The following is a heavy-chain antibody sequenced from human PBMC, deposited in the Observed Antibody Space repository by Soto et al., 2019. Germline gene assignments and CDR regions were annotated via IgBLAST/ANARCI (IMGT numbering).Heavy chain of an antibody. CDR2: IYHSGST. CDR1: GYSIGSGYY. CDR3: ARGTYYYDSSGLNWFDP. J-gene: IGHJ5*02. Sequence: SETLSLTCAVSGYSIGSGYYWGWIRQPPGKGLEWIGSIYHSGSTYYNPSLKSRVTISVDTSKNQFSLKLSSVTAADTAVYYCARGTYYYDSSGLNWFDPWGQGTLVTVSS. D-gene: IGHD3-22*01. V-gene: IGHV4-38-2*01.